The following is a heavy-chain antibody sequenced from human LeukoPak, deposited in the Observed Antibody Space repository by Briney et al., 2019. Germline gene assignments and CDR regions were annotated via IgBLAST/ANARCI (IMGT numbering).Heavy chain of an antibody. CDR3: ARDEGAKIAFHI. D-gene: IGHD1-26*01. V-gene: IGHV1-69*06. Sequence: SVKVSCKASGYTFTGYYLHWVRQAPGQGLEWMGGIIPIFGTANYAQKFQDRVTITADKSTSTAYMELSSLRFEDTAVYYCARDEGAKIAFHIWGQGTMVTVSS. CDR2: IIPIFGTA. J-gene: IGHJ3*02. CDR1: GYTFTGYY.